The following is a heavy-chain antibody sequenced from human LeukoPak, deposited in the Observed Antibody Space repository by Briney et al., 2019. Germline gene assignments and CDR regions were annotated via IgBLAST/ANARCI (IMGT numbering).Heavy chain of an antibody. D-gene: IGHD2-2*01. CDR3: AKDQGQAVVPRRFDN. CDR1: GFMFSNFA. Sequence: PGGSLRLSCAASGFMFSNFAMSWVRQAPGKGLEWVSTIYYSGGNTYSADSVKGRFTISRDNAKNTLYLQMNSLRAEDTAVYYCAKDQGQAVVPRRFDNGGQGTLVTVSS. V-gene: IGHV3-23*01. J-gene: IGHJ4*02. CDR2: IYYSGGNT.